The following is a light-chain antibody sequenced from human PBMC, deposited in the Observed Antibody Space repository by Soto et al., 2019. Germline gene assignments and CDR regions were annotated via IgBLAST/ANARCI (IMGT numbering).Light chain of an antibody. CDR1: QSISSY. V-gene: IGKV1-39*01. Sequence: DIQMTQSPSSLSASVGDRVTITCRASQSISSYLNWYQQKPGKAPKVLIYVASSLQSGVPSRFSGSGSGTDFTLTISSLQPEDFATYYCQQSNITPYTFGQGTKLEIK. CDR3: QQSNITPYT. J-gene: IGKJ2*01. CDR2: VAS.